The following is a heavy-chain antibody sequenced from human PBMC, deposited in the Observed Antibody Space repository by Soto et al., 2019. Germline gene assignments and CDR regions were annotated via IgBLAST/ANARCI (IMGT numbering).Heavy chain of an antibody. CDR3: ARLRVRGVIPTGLDY. J-gene: IGHJ4*02. V-gene: IGHV4-59*08. D-gene: IGHD3-10*01. Sequence: PSETLSLTCTVSGGSISSYYWSWIRQPPGKGLEWIGYIYYSGSTNYNPSLKSRVTISVDTSKNQFSLKLSSVTAADTAVYYCARLRVRGVIPTGLDYWGQGTLVTVSS. CDR1: GGSISSYY. CDR2: IYYSGST.